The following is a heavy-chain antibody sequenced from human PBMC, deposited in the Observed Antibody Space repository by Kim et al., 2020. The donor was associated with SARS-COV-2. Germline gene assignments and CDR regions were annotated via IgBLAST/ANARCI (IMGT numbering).Heavy chain of an antibody. V-gene: IGHV4-39*01. D-gene: IGHD6-13*01. J-gene: IGHJ4*02. CDR3: ARRYSSSWYLVDY. Sequence: YYPSLKSRVTISVDTSKNQFSLELSAVTAADTAVYYCARRYSSSWYLVDYWGQGTLVTVAS.